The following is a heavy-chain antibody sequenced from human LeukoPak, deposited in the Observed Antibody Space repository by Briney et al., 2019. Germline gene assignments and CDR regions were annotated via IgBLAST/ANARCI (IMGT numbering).Heavy chain of an antibody. D-gene: IGHD1-20*01. V-gene: IGHV3-7*01. CDR1: GFIFRNYW. CDR2: ISQDAGAT. Sequence: PGGSLRLSCATSGFIFRNYWMSWVRQVPGKGLEWVASISQDAGATTYLDSVKGRFIISRDNAKNSLYLQLNSLRADDTAVYYCVHAAYNFNPGSAWGQGTLVTASS. CDR3: VHAAYNFNPGSA. J-gene: IGHJ5*02.